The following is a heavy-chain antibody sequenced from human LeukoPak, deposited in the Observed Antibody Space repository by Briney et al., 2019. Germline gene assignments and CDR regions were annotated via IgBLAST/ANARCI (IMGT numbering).Heavy chain of an antibody. CDR3: ARGYYDFWSGYYLTRPYYFDY. CDR2: IYYSGST. Sequence: PSETLSLTCTVSGGSISSSSYYWGWIRQPPGKGLEWIVSIYYSGSTYYNPSLKSRVTISVDTSKNQFSLKLSSVTAADTAVYYCARGYYDFWSGYYLTRPYYFDYWGQGTLVTVSS. D-gene: IGHD3-3*01. J-gene: IGHJ4*02. V-gene: IGHV4-39*01. CDR1: GGSISSSSYY.